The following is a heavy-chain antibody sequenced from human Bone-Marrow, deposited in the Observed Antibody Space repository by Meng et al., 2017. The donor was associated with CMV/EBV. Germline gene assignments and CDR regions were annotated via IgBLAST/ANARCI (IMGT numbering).Heavy chain of an antibody. Sequence: GESLKISCAASGFTFGDFYMSWIRQAPGKGLEWVSYISSSGSTIYYADSVKGRFTISRDNAKNSLYLQMNSLRAEDTAVYYCASRAGYSSGWYDSYWGQGTLVTVSS. V-gene: IGHV3-11*01. CDR3: ASRAGYSSGWYDSY. D-gene: IGHD6-19*01. CDR1: GFTFGDFY. CDR2: ISSSGSTI. J-gene: IGHJ4*02.